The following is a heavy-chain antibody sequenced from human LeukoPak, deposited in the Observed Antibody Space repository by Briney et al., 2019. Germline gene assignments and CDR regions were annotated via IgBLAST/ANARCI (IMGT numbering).Heavy chain of an antibody. CDR3: ARGGGGEYSSGWYDY. Sequence: SETLSLTCTVSGGSISSYYWSWIRQPPGKGLEWIGYIYYSGTTNYNPSLKSRVTISVATSKNQFSLNLSSVTAADTAVYYCARGGGGEYSSGWYDYWGQGTLVTVSS. CDR1: GGSISSYY. J-gene: IGHJ4*02. CDR2: IYYSGTT. V-gene: IGHV4-59*01. D-gene: IGHD6-19*01.